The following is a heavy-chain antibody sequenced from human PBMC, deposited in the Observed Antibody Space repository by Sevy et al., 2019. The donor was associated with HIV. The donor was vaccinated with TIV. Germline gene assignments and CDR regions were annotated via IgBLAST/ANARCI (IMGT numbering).Heavy chain of an antibody. V-gene: IGHV3-74*01. Sequence: GGSLRLSCAASGFTFSSYWMHWVRQAPGKGLVWVSRINSDGSSTSYADSVKGRFTISRDNAKKTLYLQMNSLRAEDTAVYYCARAMGDGYNYPFYYYYYYMDVWGKGTTVTVSS. CDR2: INSDGSST. CDR1: GFTFSSYW. D-gene: IGHD5-12*01. J-gene: IGHJ6*03. CDR3: ARAMGDGYNYPFYYYYYYMDV.